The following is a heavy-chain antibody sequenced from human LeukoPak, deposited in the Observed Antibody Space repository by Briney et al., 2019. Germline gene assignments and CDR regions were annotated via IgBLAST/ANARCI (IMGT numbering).Heavy chain of an antibody. CDR3: VKTGAVAVMGY. Sequence: GGSLRLSCAASGFPFSSYSMTWVRQAPGKGLEWVANIKPDGTTKFYVDSVKGRFTISRDNSKNTLYLQMNSLRAEDTAVYYCVKTGAVAVMGYWGQGTLVTVSS. CDR2: IKPDGTTK. CDR1: GFPFSSYS. V-gene: IGHV3-7*03. D-gene: IGHD6-19*01. J-gene: IGHJ4*02.